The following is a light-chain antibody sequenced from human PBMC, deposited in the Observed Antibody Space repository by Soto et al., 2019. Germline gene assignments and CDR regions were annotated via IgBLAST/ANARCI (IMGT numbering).Light chain of an antibody. V-gene: IGKV1-9*01. CDR1: QGISSY. J-gene: IGKJ2*01. Sequence: DLQLTQSPSFLSASVGDRVTITCRASQGISSYLAWYQQKPGKAPKLLIYAASTLQSGVPSRFSGSGSGTEFTLTISSLQPEDFATYYCQQLNSYVYTFGQGTKLEIK. CDR2: AAS. CDR3: QQLNSYVYT.